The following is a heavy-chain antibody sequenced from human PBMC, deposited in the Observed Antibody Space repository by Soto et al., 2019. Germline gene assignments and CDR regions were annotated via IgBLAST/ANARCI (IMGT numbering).Heavy chain of an antibody. J-gene: IGHJ5*02. V-gene: IGHV3-23*01. Sequence: EVRLLESGGGLVQPGGSLRLSCAASGFTFSSYAMSWVRQAPGKGLEWVSAISGSGGSTYYADSVKGRFTISRDNSKKTLYLQMNSLRAEDTAVYYCAKDLFYGDSWFDPWGQGTLVTVSS. D-gene: IGHD4-17*01. CDR2: ISGSGGST. CDR1: GFTFSSYA. CDR3: AKDLFYGDSWFDP.